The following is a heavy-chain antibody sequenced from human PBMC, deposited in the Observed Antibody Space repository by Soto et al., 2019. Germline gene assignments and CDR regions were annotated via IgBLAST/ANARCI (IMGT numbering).Heavy chain of an antibody. CDR1: GGSVSSGSYY. V-gene: IGHV4-61*01. D-gene: IGHD2-15*01. J-gene: IGHJ4*02. Sequence: PSETLSLTCTVSGGSVSSGSYYWSWILQPPGKGLEWIGYIYYSGSTNYNPSLKSRVTISVDTSKNQFSLKLSSVTAADTAVYYCARVRRGYCSGGSCYGYDYCGQGTRVTVSS. CDR2: IYYSGST. CDR3: ARVRRGYCSGGSCYGYDY.